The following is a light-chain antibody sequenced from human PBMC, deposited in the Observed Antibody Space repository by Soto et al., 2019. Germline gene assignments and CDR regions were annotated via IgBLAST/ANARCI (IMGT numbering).Light chain of an antibody. V-gene: IGKV1-39*01. CDR2: ATS. CDR3: QQYYSYPRVT. CDR1: HSISTY. Sequence: DIQMTESPSSLSASVGDRVTMSFRASHSISTYLMWYQQKPGKAPKLLIYATSSLQNGVPSRFSGSGSGTDFTLTISSLQPEDFAAYYCQQYYSYPRVTFGQGTRLEI. J-gene: IGKJ5*01.